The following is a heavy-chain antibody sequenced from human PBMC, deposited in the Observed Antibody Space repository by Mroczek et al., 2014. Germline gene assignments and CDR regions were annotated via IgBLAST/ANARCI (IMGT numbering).Heavy chain of an antibody. CDR3: ARLYCSGGSCTNPRFDY. CDR2: IYHSGST. D-gene: IGHD2-15*01. V-gene: IGHV4-30-2*01. J-gene: IGHJ4*02. Sequence: QVQLQESGSGPVKPSQTLSLTCAVSGGSISSGGYSWSWIRQPPGKGLEWIGYIYHSGSTYYNPSLKSRVTISVDRSKNQFSLKLSSVTAADTAVYYCARLYCSGGSCTNPRFDYWGQGTLVTVSS. CDR1: GGSISSGGYS.